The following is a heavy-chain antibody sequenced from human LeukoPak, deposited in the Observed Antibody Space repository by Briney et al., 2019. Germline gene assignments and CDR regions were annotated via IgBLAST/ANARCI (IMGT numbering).Heavy chain of an antibody. D-gene: IGHD3-22*01. Sequence: GGSLRLSCAASGFTFSSYWMTWVRQAPGKGLEWVAFIRYDGSNQYYADSVKGRFTISRDNSKNALYLQMNSLRAEDTAVYYCAKEGQFYDSGGYYFNFDSWGQGTLVTDSS. CDR1: GFTFSSYW. CDR3: AKEGQFYDSGGYYFNFDS. V-gene: IGHV3-30*02. J-gene: IGHJ4*02. CDR2: IRYDGSNQ.